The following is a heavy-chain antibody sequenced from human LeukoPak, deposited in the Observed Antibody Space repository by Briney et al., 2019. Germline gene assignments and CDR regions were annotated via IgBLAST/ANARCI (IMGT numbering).Heavy chain of an antibody. CDR2: IKQDGSEK. CDR1: GFTFSSYW. D-gene: IGHD6-13*01. CDR3: ARDRGYSNI. J-gene: IGHJ4*02. Sequence: PGGSLRLSCAASGFTFSSYWMSWVRQAPGKGLEWVANIKQDGSEKSYVDSVKGRFTISRDNAKNSLFLQMNSPRPEDTAVYYCARDRGYSNIWGQGTLVTVSS. V-gene: IGHV3-7*01.